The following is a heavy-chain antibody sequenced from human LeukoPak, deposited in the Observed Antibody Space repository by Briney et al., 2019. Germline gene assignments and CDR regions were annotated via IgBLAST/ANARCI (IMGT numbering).Heavy chain of an antibody. J-gene: IGHJ4*02. V-gene: IGHV3-48*03. CDR2: ISSSGSTI. Sequence: PGGSLRLSCAASGFTFSSYEMNWVRQAPGKGLEWVSYISSSGSTIYYADSVKGRFTISRDNAKNSLYLQMDSLRAEDTAVYYCASSLTMVRGDYWGQGTLVTVSS. D-gene: IGHD3-10*01. CDR3: ASSLTMVRGDY. CDR1: GFTFSSYE.